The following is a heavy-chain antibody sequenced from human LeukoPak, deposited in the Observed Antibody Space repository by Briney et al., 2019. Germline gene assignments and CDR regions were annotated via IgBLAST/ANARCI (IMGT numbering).Heavy chain of an antibody. D-gene: IGHD3-9*01. CDR3: ARDLSHRTYYDILTGYYDTYYFDY. CDR1: GGTFSSYA. V-gene: IGHV1-69*05. Sequence: GASVKVSCKASGGTFSSYAISWVRQAPGQGLEWMGGIFPIFGTANYAQKFQGRVTITTDESTSTAYMDLSSLRSEDTAVYYCARDLSHRTYYDILTGYYDTYYFDYWGQGTLVTVSS. J-gene: IGHJ4*02. CDR2: IFPIFGTA.